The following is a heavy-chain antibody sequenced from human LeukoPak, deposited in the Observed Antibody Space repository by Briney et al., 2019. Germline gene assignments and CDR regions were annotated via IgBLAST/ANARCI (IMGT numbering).Heavy chain of an antibody. J-gene: IGHJ4*02. CDR1: GGSISSSNYY. D-gene: IGHD5-18*01. Sequence: SETLSLTCTVSGGSISSSNYYWGWIRQPPGKGLEWIGSIYYSGSTYYNPSLKSRVTISVDTSKNQFSLKLSSVTAADTAVYYCARQSGYSYGYVGYWGQGALVTVSS. CDR3: ARQSGYSYGYVGY. CDR2: IYYSGST. V-gene: IGHV4-39*01.